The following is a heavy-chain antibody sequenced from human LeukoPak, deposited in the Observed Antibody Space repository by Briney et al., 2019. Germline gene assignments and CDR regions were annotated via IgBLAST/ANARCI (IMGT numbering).Heavy chain of an antibody. CDR2: INAGNGNT. D-gene: IGHD3-10*01. V-gene: IGHV1-3*01. Sequence: ASVKVSCKASGYTFTSYAMHWVRQAPGQRLEWMGWINAGNGNTKYSQKFQGRVTITRDTSASTAHMELSSLRSEDTAVYYCARLHSSGSLAEPFDYWGQGTLVTVSP. CDR1: GYTFTSYA. CDR3: ARLHSSGSLAEPFDY. J-gene: IGHJ4*02.